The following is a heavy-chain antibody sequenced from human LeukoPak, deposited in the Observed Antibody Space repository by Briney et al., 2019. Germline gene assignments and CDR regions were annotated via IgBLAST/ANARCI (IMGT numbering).Heavy chain of an antibody. CDR3: AREEGVCYYYMDV. J-gene: IGHJ6*03. Sequence: PSETLSLTCTVSGGSISSSFYYWGWIRQPPGKGLEWIGSIYYSGSTYYNPSLKSRVTISADTSKNQFSLRLSSVTAADTAVFYCAREEGVCYYYMDVWGKGTTVTVSS. CDR1: GGSISSSFYY. V-gene: IGHV4-39*02. D-gene: IGHD2-8*01. CDR2: IYYSGST.